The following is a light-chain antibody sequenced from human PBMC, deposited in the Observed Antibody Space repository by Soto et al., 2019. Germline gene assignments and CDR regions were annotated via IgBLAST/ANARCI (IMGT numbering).Light chain of an antibody. V-gene: IGKV3-15*01. CDR3: QQYNNWPPTWT. Sequence: EIVFTQSPGTLSLSPGAKATLSCRASQSVGDTFLSWYQQKPGLAPRLLIYGVSTRATGIPARFSGSGSGTEFTLTISSLQSEDFAVYYCQQYNNWPPTWTFGQGTKVDIK. CDR1: QSVGDT. J-gene: IGKJ1*01. CDR2: GVS.